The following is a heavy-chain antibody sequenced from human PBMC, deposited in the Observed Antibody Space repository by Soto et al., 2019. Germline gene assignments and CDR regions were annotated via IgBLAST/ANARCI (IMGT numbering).Heavy chain of an antibody. V-gene: IGHV4-34*01. J-gene: IGHJ4*02. CDR1: GGSFSGYY. D-gene: IGHD2-15*01. CDR2: INHSGST. CDR3: ARGMAVVVAAYDY. Sequence: QVQLQQWGTGLLKPSETLSLTCAVYGGSFSGYYWSWIRQPPGKGLEWIGEINHSGSTNDNPSLKSRVTISVDTSKNQFALKLSSVTAADTAVYYCARGMAVVVAAYDYWGQGTLVTVSS.